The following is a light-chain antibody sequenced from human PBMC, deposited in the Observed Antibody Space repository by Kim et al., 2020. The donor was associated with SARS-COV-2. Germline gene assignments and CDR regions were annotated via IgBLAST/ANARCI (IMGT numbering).Light chain of an antibody. CDR3: QQFENIPLT. J-gene: IGKJ4*01. CDR1: QDITNY. Sequence: SASVGDRVTITCQASQDITNYLNWYQQKAGKAPKLLIYEASRLKAGVPSRFSGSGSGTDFTVTISSLQPEDIATYYCQQFENIPLTFGGGTKLEIK. CDR2: EAS. V-gene: IGKV1-33*01.